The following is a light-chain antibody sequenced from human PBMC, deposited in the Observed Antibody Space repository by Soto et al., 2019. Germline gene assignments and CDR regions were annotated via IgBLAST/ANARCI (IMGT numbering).Light chain of an antibody. CDR1: RSNIGAGYD. CDR3: LSFDSSLSVV. Sequence: QSVLTQPPSVSGAPGQRVTISCTGSRSNIGAGYDVHWYQQLPGRAPKLLIYGNTNRPSGIPDRFSGSKSGTSASLAITGLQAEDEADYYCLSFDSSLSVVVCGGTKLTV. J-gene: IGLJ2*01. CDR2: GNT. V-gene: IGLV1-40*01.